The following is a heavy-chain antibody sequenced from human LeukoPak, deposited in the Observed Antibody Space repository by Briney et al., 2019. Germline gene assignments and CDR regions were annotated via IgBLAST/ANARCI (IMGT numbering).Heavy chain of an antibody. Sequence: PGGSLRLSCVGSVFTFSVHWVRQVPGKGLEWLTFIRHDGTDQHYADSVRGRFTISRDNSKNTVYLQMNSLRPEDTALYYCAKDGNWASVSWGQGTLVTVSS. D-gene: IGHD7-27*01. CDR3: AKDGNWASVS. CDR1: VFTFS. V-gene: IGHV3-30*02. J-gene: IGHJ5*02. CDR2: IRHDGTDQ.